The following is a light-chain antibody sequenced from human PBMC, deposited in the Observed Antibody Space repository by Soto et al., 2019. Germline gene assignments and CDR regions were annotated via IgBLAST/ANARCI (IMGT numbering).Light chain of an antibody. CDR2: DVS. CDR1: NRDIGAFNS. J-gene: IGLJ2*01. Sequence: QSALTQPASVSASPGQSITISFTGNNRDIGAFNSVSWYQQHPGKAPQLMIYDVSYLPSGISSRFSGSKFGNTASMTISGLQADDDADYYCASYTSARIRVFGGGTKVTVL. V-gene: IGLV2-14*01. CDR3: ASYTSARIRV.